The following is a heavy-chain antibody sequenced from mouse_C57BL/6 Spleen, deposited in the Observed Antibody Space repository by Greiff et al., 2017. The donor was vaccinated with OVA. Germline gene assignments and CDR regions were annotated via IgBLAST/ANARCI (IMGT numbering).Heavy chain of an antibody. CDR3: AIGGELDPFAY. V-gene: IGHV1-61*01. CDR1: GYTFTSYW. D-gene: IGHD4-1*01. Sequence: QVQLKQPGAELVRPGSSVKLSCKASGYTFTSYWMDWVKQRPGQGLEWIGNIYPSDSETHYNQKVKDQATLTVDKSSSTAYMQLSSLTSEDSAVYYCAIGGELDPFAYWGQGTLVTVSA. J-gene: IGHJ3*01. CDR2: IYPSDSET.